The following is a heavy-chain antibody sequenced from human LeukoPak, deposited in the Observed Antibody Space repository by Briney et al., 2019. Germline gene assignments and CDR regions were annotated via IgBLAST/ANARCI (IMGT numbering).Heavy chain of an antibody. Sequence: KPSDTLSLTCAVYGGSFSGYYWSWIPPTPRKGLEWIGVINHSGSTNYNPSLKSRVTISVDSTNNQFSLKLSSVTAADTAVYYCARGSRGSGSYYFDYWGQGTLVTVSS. V-gene: IGHV4-34*01. J-gene: IGHJ4*02. D-gene: IGHD3-10*01. CDR3: ARGSRGSGSYYFDY. CDR1: GGSFSGYY. CDR2: INHSGST.